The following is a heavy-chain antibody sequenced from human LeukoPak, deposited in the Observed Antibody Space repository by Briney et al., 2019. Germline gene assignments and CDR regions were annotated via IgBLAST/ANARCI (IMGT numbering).Heavy chain of an antibody. J-gene: IGHJ4*02. V-gene: IGHV3-33*01. CDR3: ARDPYDYDISGLLTPYYFAY. CDR1: GFTFSSYG. Sequence: GRSLRLSCAASGFTFSSYGMHWVRQAPGKGLEWVAVIWYGGSNKYYADSVKGRFTISRDNSKNTLYLQMNSLRAEDTAVYYCARDPYDYDISGLLTPYYFAYWGQGTLVTVSS. D-gene: IGHD3-22*01. CDR2: IWYGGSNK.